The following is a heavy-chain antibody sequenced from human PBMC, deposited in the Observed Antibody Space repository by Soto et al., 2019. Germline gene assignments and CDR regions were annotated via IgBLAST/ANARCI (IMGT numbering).Heavy chain of an antibody. Sequence: QVQLVQSGAEVKKPGASVKVSCKASGYTFTSYGISWVRQAPGQGLEWMGWISAYNGNTNYAQKLQGRVTMTTDTSXSXAYMELRSLRSDDTAVYYCARDRQYYYDSSGSYFDYWGQGTLVTVSS. J-gene: IGHJ4*02. CDR1: GYTFTSYG. CDR2: ISAYNGNT. CDR3: ARDRQYYYDSSGSYFDY. D-gene: IGHD3-22*01. V-gene: IGHV1-18*01.